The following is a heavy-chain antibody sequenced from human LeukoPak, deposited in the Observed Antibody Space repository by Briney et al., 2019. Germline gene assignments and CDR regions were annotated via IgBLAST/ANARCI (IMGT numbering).Heavy chain of an antibody. CDR1: GGSISSYY. J-gene: IGHJ4*02. Sequence: SETLSLTCTVSGGSISSYYWSWIRQPPGKGLEWIGYIYYSGSTNYNPSLKSRVTISVDTSKNQFSLKLSSVTAADTAVYYRARFEIAARVFDYWGQGTLVTVSS. D-gene: IGHD6-6*01. CDR2: IYYSGST. V-gene: IGHV4-59*01. CDR3: ARFEIAARVFDY.